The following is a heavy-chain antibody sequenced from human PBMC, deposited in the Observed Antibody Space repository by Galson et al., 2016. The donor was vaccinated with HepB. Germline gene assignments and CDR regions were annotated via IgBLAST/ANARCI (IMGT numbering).Heavy chain of an antibody. V-gene: IGHV3-33*08. CDR3: ARGTETSWYGQFDY. Sequence: SLRLSCAASGFTFTSYAMSWVRQAPGKGLEWVAFIWYDGSKKYYGTSVEGRFTISRDNSKNTLYLQMNSLRVEDTAVYYCARGTETSWYGQFDYWGQGTLVTVSS. D-gene: IGHD2-2*01. CDR2: IWYDGSKK. J-gene: IGHJ4*02. CDR1: GFTFTSYA.